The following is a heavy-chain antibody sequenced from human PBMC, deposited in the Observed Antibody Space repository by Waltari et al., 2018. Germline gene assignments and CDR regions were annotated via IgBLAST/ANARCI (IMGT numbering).Heavy chain of an antibody. D-gene: IGHD4-17*01. CDR3: GRIAFGDDGGYFQH. CDR2: MQYRGST. J-gene: IGHJ1*01. CDR1: GGSLRPTYN. V-gene: IGHV4-39*01. Sequence: QLQLQESGPGLVKPSETLSLTCTVSGGSLRPTYNWGWIRQPPGKGLEWMGNMQYRGSTFYNPSLKSRVTISLDTSKNQFSLRLSSVGAADTAVYFCGRIAFGDDGGYFQHWGQGTLVTVSS.